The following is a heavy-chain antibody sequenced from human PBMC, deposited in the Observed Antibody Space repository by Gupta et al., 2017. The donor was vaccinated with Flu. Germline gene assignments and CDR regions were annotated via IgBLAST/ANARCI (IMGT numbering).Heavy chain of an antibody. J-gene: IGHJ4*02. CDR2: IHGGDGRT. CDR3: ARNRGTGDLDY. CDR1: GFTFPWYA. V-gene: IGHV1-3*01. Sequence: QVQLVQSGAEVRKPGASVKLSCETSGFTFPWYAVHWVRQAPGQRPEWMGWIHGGDGRTEYSQKFRGRVTITRDTSASTAHMEVSSLRSEDTAIYYCARNRGTGDLDYWGQGTLVTVSS. D-gene: IGHD7-27*01.